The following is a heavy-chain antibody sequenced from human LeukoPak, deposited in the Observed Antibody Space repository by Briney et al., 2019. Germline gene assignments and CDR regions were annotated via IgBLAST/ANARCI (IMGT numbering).Heavy chain of an antibody. CDR1: GGTFSSYA. V-gene: IGHV1-69*13. Sequence: ASVKVSYKASGGTFSSYAISWVRQAPGQGLEWMGGIIPIFGTANYAQKFQGRVTITADESTSTAYMELSSLRSEDKAVYYCTRGRDTTGYFVYWGQGTLVTVSS. D-gene: IGHD3-22*01. CDR3: TRGRDTTGYFVY. J-gene: IGHJ4*02. CDR2: IIPIFGTA.